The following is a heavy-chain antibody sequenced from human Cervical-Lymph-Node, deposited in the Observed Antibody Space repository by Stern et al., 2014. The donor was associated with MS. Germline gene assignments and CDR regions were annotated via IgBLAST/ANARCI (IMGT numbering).Heavy chain of an antibody. CDR3: AKDLAAAVSDY. D-gene: IGHD6-13*01. CDR2: ISGSGGSK. Sequence: EVQLVESGGGLVQPGGSLRLSCAASGFTFSSYAMSWVRQAPGKGLEWVSAISGSGGSKYYADSVKGRFTTSRDNSTNTRYLQMNSLRAEDTAVYYCAKDLAAAVSDYWGQGTLVTVSS. V-gene: IGHV3-23*04. J-gene: IGHJ4*02. CDR1: GFTFSSYA.